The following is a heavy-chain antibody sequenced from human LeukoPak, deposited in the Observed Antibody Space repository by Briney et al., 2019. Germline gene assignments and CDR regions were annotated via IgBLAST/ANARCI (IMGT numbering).Heavy chain of an antibody. Sequence: PGGSLRLSCAASGFTFSSYEMNWVRQAPGKGLEWVSYISSSNTIYYADSVKGRFTISRDNSKNTLYLQMNSLRAEDTAVYYCAKDRMADSRGYFQHWGQGTLVTVSS. V-gene: IGHV3-48*03. CDR1: GFTFSSYE. CDR2: ISSSNTI. CDR3: AKDRMADSRGYFQH. J-gene: IGHJ1*01. D-gene: IGHD3-22*01.